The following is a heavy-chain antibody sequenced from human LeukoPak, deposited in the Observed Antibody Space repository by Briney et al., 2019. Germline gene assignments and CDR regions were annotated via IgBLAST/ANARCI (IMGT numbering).Heavy chain of an antibody. D-gene: IGHD3-10*01. CDR3: ARGGDGSGSYLDC. J-gene: IGHJ4*02. CDR2: IYPSDSDT. V-gene: IGHV5-51*01. Sequence: GESLQISCKGSGYSFTSYWIGWVRPMPGKGLEWMGIIYPSDSDTRYSPSFQGQVTISADKSISTAYLQWSSLKASDTAMYYCARGGDGSGSYLDCWGQGTLVTVSS. CDR1: GYSFTSYW.